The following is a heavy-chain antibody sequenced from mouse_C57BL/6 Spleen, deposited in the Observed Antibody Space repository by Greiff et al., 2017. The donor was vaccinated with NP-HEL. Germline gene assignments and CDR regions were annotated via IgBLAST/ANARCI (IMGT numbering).Heavy chain of an antibody. CDR2: INPNYGTT. Sequence: VQLKESGPELVKPGASVKISCKASGYSFTDYNMNWVKQSNGKSLEWIGVINPNYGTTSYNQKFKGKATLTVDQSSSTAYMQLNSLTSEDSAVYYCAPNYGSTAWFAYWGQGTLVTVSA. V-gene: IGHV1-39*01. J-gene: IGHJ3*01. CDR3: APNYGSTAWFAY. D-gene: IGHD1-1*01. CDR1: GYSFTDYN.